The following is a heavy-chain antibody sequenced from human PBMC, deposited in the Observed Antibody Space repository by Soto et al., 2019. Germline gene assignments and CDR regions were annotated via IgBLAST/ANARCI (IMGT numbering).Heavy chain of an antibody. Sequence: PGGSLRLSCAASGFTFSSYAMSWVRQAPGKGLEWVSAISGGGASTYYADSVKGRFTISRDNSKNTLYLQMNSLRAEDTAVYYCAHFDWFIDYWGQGTLVTVSS. CDR3: AHFDWFIDY. D-gene: IGHD3-9*01. CDR1: GFTFSSYA. J-gene: IGHJ4*02. V-gene: IGHV3-23*01. CDR2: ISGGGAST.